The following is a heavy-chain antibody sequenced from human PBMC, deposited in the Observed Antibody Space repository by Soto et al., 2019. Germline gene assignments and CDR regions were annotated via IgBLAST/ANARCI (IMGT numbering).Heavy chain of an antibody. V-gene: IGHV3-23*01. D-gene: IGHD5-18*01. J-gene: IGHJ4*01. CDR2: MSPPDGTT. CDR1: GFTFSRFD. CDR3: AADLTPIHLWPSSFDF. Sequence: WGTLRLSCLASGFTFSRFDMNWGRQAPGPGLEWVSTMSPPDGTTFYANSARSRFPISRDNSKNTLYLELNSLRAEDTATHYFAADLTPIHLWPSSFDFWGQGTLVTVSS.